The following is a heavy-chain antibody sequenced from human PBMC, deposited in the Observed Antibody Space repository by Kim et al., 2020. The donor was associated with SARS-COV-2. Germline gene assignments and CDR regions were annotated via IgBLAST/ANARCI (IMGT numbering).Heavy chain of an antibody. CDR1: GYTFTSYA. J-gene: IGHJ4*02. Sequence: ASVKVSCKASGYTFTSYAMNLVRQAPGQGLEWMGWINTNTGNPTYAQGFTGRFVFSLDTSVSTAYLQISSLKAEDTAVYYCARLEPQYSSSWYFGYEADVFSDYWGQGTLVTVSS. CDR2: INTNTGNP. V-gene: IGHV7-4-1*02. CDR3: ARLEPQYSSSWYFGYEADVFSDY. D-gene: IGHD6-13*01.